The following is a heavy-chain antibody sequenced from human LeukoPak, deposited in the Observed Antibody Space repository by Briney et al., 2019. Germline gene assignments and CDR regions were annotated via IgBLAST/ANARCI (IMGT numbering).Heavy chain of an antibody. CDR3: AGNYEGQAFDI. V-gene: IGHV1-69*13. J-gene: IGHJ3*02. CDR2: IIPIFGTA. D-gene: IGHD1-7*01. CDR1: GGTFSSYA. Sequence: ASVKVSCKASGGTFSSYAISWVRQAPGQGLEWMGGIIPIFGTANYAQKFQGRVTITADESTSTAYMELSSLRSEDTAVYYCAGNYEGQAFDIWGQGTMVTVSS.